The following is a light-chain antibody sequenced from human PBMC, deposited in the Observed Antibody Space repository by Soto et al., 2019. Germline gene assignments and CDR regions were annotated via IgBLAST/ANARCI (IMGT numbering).Light chain of an antibody. CDR1: QRVNTF. V-gene: IGKV1-5*01. Sequence: IQMTQSPSTVSASVGDSVTISCRASQRVNTFLAWYQQKQGGAPKVLIFDASNLGSGVPSRFSGSGFGTEFTLSITSLQPDDFATYYCQQYNNYSYSFGQGTKLEIK. J-gene: IGKJ2*03. CDR3: QQYNNYSYS. CDR2: DAS.